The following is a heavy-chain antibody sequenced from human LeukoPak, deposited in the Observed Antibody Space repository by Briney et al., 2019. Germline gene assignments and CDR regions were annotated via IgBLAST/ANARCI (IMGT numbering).Heavy chain of an antibody. CDR1: GGSISSSNW. V-gene: IGHV4-4*02. D-gene: IGHD1-26*01. CDR3: ARDVGSPWTGGRRNWFDP. CDR2: IYHSGST. Sequence: SGTLSLTCAVSGGSISSSNWWSWVRQPPGKGLEWIGEIYHSGSTNYNPSLKSRVTISVDKSKNQFSLKLSSVTAADTAVYYCARDVGSPWTGGRRNWFDPWGQGTLVTVSS. J-gene: IGHJ5*02.